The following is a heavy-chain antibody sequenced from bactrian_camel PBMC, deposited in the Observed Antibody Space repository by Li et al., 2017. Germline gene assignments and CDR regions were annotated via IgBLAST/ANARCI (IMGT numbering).Heavy chain of an antibody. CDR1: GYDYNPNY. J-gene: IGHJ4*01. CDR2: IYPSGGRT. CDR3: AARTTSWCSLHPNHFPY. Sequence: VQLVESGGGSVQAGGSLRLSCAASGYDYNPNYMVVGWFRQATGKEREGVACIYPSGGRTYYADSVKGRFTTSQDNAKNTVYLQMNSLKSEDTAMYYCAARTTSWCSLHPNHFPYWGQGTQVTVS. D-gene: IGHD2*01. V-gene: IGHV3S1*01.